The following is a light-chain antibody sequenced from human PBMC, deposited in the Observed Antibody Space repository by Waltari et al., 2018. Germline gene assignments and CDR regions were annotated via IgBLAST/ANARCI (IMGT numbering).Light chain of an antibody. CDR1: QSISKY. CDR3: QKYEALPAT. CDR2: EAS. J-gene: IGKJ1*01. Sequence: EIVLTQSPCTLSLSPGERATLSCRASQSISKYLVWYQQKPGQAPRLLIYEASSRATGIPERFSGSGSGTDFSLTISRLEPEDFAVYYCQKYEALPATFGQGTKVEIK. V-gene: IGKV3-20*01.